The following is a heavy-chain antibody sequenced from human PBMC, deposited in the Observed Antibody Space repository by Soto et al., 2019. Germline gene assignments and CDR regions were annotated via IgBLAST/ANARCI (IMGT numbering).Heavy chain of an antibody. CDR2: ISGSGGST. J-gene: IGHJ4*02. V-gene: IGHV3-23*01. Sequence: GGSLRLSCAASGFTFSSYAMNWVRQAPGKGLNWVSAISGSGGSTYYADSVKGRFTISRDNSKNTLYLQMNSLRAEDTAVYYCATSGWYKEDYWGQGTLVTVSS. CDR1: GFTFSSYA. D-gene: IGHD6-19*01. CDR3: ATSGWYKEDY.